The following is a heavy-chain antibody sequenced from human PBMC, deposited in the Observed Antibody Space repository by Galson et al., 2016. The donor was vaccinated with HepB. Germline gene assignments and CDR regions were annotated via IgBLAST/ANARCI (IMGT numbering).Heavy chain of an antibody. CDR1: GDSVSSNSAA. V-gene: IGHV6-1*01. CDR3: VRVAPGDGTEFDH. CDR2: TYYRSKWYY. D-gene: IGHD6-19*01. Sequence: CAISGDSVSSNSAAWNWIRQSPSRGLEWLGRTYYRSKWYYNCAVSVKGRITINPDTSKNQFSLQLNSVTPEDTAVYYCVRVAPGDGTEFDHWGQGTLVTVAS. J-gene: IGHJ4*02.